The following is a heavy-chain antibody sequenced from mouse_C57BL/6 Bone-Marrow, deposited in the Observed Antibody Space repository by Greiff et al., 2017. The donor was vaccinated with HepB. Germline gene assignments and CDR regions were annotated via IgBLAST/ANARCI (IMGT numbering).Heavy chain of an antibody. Sequence: DVMLVESGEGLVKPGGSLKLSCAASGFTFSSYAMSWVRQTPEKRLEWVAYISSGGDYIYYADTVKGRFTISRDNARNTLYLQMSSLKSEDTAMYYCTRDGYYSYYYAMDYWGQGTSVTVSS. D-gene: IGHD2-3*01. CDR2: ISSGGDYI. CDR1: GFTFSSYA. V-gene: IGHV5-9-1*02. J-gene: IGHJ4*01. CDR3: TRDGYYSYYYAMDY.